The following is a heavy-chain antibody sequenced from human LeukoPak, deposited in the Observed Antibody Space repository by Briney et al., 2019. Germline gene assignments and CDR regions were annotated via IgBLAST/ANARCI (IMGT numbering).Heavy chain of an antibody. CDR3: ARGRYDSRIFDY. J-gene: IGHJ4*02. D-gene: IGHD3-22*01. CDR1: GFPFSTYW. Sequence: GESLRLSCAASGFPFSTYWMSWVRQAPGKGLEWVANINQDGTEKYYVDSVKGRFTISRDYAKNSLYLQMNSLRAEDTAVYYCARGRYDSRIFDYWGQGTLVTVSS. V-gene: IGHV3-7*01. CDR2: INQDGTEK.